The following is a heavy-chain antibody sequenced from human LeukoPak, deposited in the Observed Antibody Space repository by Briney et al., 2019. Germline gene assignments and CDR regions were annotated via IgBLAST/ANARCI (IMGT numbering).Heavy chain of an antibody. CDR2: INPSGGST. Sequence: ASVKVSCKASGYTFTSYYMHWVRQAPGQGLEWMGIINPSGGSTSYAQKFQGRVTMTRDTSTSTVYMELSSLRSEDTAVYYCARDGSSGYYGHCFDYWGQGTLVTVSS. J-gene: IGHJ4*02. D-gene: IGHD3-22*01. CDR3: ARDGSSGYYGHCFDY. V-gene: IGHV1-46*01. CDR1: GYTFTSYY.